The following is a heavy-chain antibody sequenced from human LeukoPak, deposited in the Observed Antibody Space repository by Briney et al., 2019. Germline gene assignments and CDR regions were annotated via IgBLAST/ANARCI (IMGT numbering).Heavy chain of an antibody. V-gene: IGHV4-34*01. Sequence: SETLSLTCAVYGGSFSGHYWSWIRQPPGKGLEWIGEINHSGSTNYNPSLKSRVTISVDTSKNQFSLKLSSVTAADTAVYYCARDGASGSVRMDVWGQGTTVTVSS. CDR1: GGSFSGHY. CDR2: INHSGST. J-gene: IGHJ6*02. D-gene: IGHD3-10*01. CDR3: ARDGASGSVRMDV.